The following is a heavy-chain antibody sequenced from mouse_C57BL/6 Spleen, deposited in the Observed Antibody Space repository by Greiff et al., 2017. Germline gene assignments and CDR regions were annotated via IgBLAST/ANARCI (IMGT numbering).Heavy chain of an antibody. D-gene: IGHD6-1*01. Sequence: VKLQESGPELVKPGASVKLSCKASGYTFTSYDINWVKQRPGQGLEWIGWIYPRDGSTKYNEKFKGKATLTVDTSSSTAYMELHSLTSEDSAVYFCATRSNWYFDVWGTGTTVTVSS. V-gene: IGHV1-85*01. CDR2: IYPRDGST. CDR1: GYTFTSYD. CDR3: ATRSNWYFDV. J-gene: IGHJ1*03.